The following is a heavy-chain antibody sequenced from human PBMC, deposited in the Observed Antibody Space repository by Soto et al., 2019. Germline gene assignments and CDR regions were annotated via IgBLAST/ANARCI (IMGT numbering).Heavy chain of an antibody. V-gene: IGHV1-3*01. CDR3: ARDLSGYDLGHGMDV. CDR2: INAGNGNT. J-gene: IGHJ6*02. D-gene: IGHD5-12*01. Sequence: QVQHVQSGAEVKKPGASVKVSCKASGYTFSTYAIHWVRQAPGQRLEWMGWINAGNGNTKYSQKFQGRVTITRDTSASTVYMELSSLRSEDTAVYYCARDLSGYDLGHGMDVWGQGTTVTVSS. CDR1: GYTFSTYA.